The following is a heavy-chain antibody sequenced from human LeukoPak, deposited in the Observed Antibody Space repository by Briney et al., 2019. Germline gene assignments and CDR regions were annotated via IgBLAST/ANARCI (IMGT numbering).Heavy chain of an antibody. J-gene: IGHJ4*02. Sequence: GGSLRLSCAASGFTFGTYSMNWVRQAPGKGLEWVSYISSSGTNIYYADSVEGRFTFSRDNAKNSLYLQMNSLRADDTAVYYCARVRYNYGYAFDYWGQGTLVTVSS. CDR2: ISSSGTNI. CDR3: ARVRYNYGYAFDY. D-gene: IGHD5-18*01. CDR1: GFTFGTYS. V-gene: IGHV3-48*04.